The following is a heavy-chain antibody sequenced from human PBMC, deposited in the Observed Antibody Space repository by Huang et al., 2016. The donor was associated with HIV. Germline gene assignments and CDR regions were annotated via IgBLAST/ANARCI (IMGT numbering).Heavy chain of an antibody. V-gene: IGHV3-74*01. D-gene: IGHD3-22*01. CDR1: GFSISSYW. Sequence: EVQLLESGGGLVQPGGSLRLSCAASGFSISSYWMHWVRQAPGKGRVWVSRNNSDGSSTSYADSVKGRFTISRDNAKNTLYLQMNSLRAEDTAVYYCARDPRIQSWLNFFDYWGQGTLVSVSS. CDR2: NNSDGSST. CDR3: ARDPRIQSWLNFFDY. J-gene: IGHJ4*02.